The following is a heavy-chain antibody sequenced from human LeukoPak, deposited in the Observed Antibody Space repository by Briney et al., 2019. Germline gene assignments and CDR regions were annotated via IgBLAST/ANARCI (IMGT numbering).Heavy chain of an antibody. CDR3: AREGPQVIAAAGFDY. J-gene: IGHJ4*02. CDR2: ISYDGSNK. V-gene: IGHV3-30*03. D-gene: IGHD6-13*01. Sequence: GGSLRLSCAASGFTFSSYGMHWVRQAPGKGLEWVAVISYDGSNKYYADSVKGRFTISRDNSKNTLYLQMNSLRAEDTAVYYCAREGPQVIAAAGFDYWGQGTLVTVSS. CDR1: GFTFSSYG.